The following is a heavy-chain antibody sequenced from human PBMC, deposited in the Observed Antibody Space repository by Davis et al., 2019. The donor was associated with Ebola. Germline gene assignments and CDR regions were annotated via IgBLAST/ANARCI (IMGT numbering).Heavy chain of an antibody. CDR3: ARGIRDGAGDWFDP. CDR1: GGSISSYY. CDR2: VYDSETT. V-gene: IGHV4-59*01. J-gene: IGHJ5*02. Sequence: SETLSLTCSVSGGSISSYYWSWIQQPPGKGLEWIGDVYDSETTNYNPSLNSRVTMSVDTTNNQFFLKLSSVTAADTAVYYCARGIRDGAGDWFDPWGQGTLVTVSS. D-gene: IGHD2/OR15-2a*01.